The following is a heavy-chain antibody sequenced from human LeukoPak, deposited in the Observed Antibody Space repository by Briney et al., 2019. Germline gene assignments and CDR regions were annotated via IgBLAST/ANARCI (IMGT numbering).Heavy chain of an antibody. J-gene: IGHJ6*02. CDR1: GFTFSNYA. Sequence: GGSLRLSCAASGFTFSNYAMTWVRQAPGKGLEWVSAISASGTSTYYADSVKGRFTISRDNSKNTLYLQMSSLRAEDTAVYFCAKGNSLLRNGMDVWGQGTTVTVSS. CDR3: AKGNSLLRNGMDV. D-gene: IGHD2-15*01. V-gene: IGHV3-23*01. CDR2: ISASGTST.